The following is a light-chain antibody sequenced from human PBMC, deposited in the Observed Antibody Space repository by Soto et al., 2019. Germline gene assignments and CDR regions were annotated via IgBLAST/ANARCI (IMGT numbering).Light chain of an antibody. CDR3: QQYGGSVPWT. CDR1: QSVSSSS. J-gene: IGKJ1*01. Sequence: EIVLTQSPDTLSLSPGERATLSCRASQSVSSSSVAWYQQKPGQAPRLLIYATSYRATDIPVRFSAGGAGTDFTLTITRLEPEDFAVYYCQQYGGSVPWTFGQGTKVDI. V-gene: IGKV3-20*01. CDR2: ATS.